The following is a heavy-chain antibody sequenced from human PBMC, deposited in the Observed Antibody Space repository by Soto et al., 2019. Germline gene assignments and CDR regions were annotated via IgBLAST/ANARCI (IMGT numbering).Heavy chain of an antibody. CDR3: ARAPPYYYYGMDV. J-gene: IGHJ6*02. Sequence: SGPTLVNPTQTLTLTCTFSGFSLSTSGMRVSWIRRPPGKALEWLARIDWDDDKFYSTSLKTRLTISKDTSKNQVVLTMTNMDPVDTATYYCARAPPYYYYGMDVWGQGTTVTVSS. V-gene: IGHV2-70*04. CDR2: IDWDDDK. CDR1: GFSLSTSGMR.